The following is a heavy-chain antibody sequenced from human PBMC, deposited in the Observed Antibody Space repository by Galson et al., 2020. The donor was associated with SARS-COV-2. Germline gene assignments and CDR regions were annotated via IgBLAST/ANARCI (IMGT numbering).Heavy chain of an antibody. J-gene: IGHJ4*02. V-gene: IGHV4-39*02. Sequence: SETLSLTCTVSGRSISSSSYYWGWLRQPPGKGLEWIGSIYYSGSTYYNPSLKSRVTISVDTSKNQFSLKLSSVTAADTAVYYCAREIHYYFDYWGQGTLVTVSS. CDR3: AREIHYYFDY. CDR2: IYYSGST. CDR1: GRSISSSSYY.